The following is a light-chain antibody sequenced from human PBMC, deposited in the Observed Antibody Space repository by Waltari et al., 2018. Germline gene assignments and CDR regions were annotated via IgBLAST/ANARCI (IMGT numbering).Light chain of an antibody. CDR2: KAF. J-gene: IGKJ2*01. V-gene: IGKV1-5*03. CDR1: HGILTW. Sequence: DTQMTQSPSTLSASVGDRVTITCRASHGILTWLAWYQQKPGKAPRLLIYKAFNLESGVPGRFSGSASGTEFNLTISSLQPDDSATYYCQQYHDYSAFGQGTKLEIK. CDR3: QQYHDYSA.